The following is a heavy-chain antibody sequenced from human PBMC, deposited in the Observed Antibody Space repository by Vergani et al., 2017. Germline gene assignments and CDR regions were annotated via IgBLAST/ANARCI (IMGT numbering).Heavy chain of an antibody. V-gene: IGHV3-7*01. CDR2: IKQDGSEK. D-gene: IGHD5-12*01. Sequence: EVQLVESGGGLVQPGGSLRLSCAASGFTFSSYWMSWVRQAPGKGLEWVANIKQDGSEKYYVDSVKGRFTISRDNAKNSLYLQMNSLRAEDTAVYYCARDQGLPTNYYFDYWGQGTLVTVSS. CDR1: GFTFSSYW. CDR3: ARDQGLPTNYYFDY. J-gene: IGHJ4*02.